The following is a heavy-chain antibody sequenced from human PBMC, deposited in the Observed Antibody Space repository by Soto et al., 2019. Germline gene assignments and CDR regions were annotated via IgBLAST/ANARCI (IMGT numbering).Heavy chain of an antibody. CDR2: ISYDGSNK. Sequence: GSLRLSCAASGFTFSSYAMHWVRQAPGKGLEWVAVISYDGSNKYYADSVKGRFTISRDNSKNTLYLQMNSLRAEDTAVYYCAREVDGSCYFCDYYYYYGMDVWGQGTTVTVSS. D-gene: IGHD2-15*01. J-gene: IGHJ6*02. CDR3: AREVDGSCYFCDYYYYYGMDV. CDR1: GFTFSSYA. V-gene: IGHV3-30-3*01.